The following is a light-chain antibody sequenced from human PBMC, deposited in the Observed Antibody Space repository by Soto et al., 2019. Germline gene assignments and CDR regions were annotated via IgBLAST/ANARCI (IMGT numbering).Light chain of an antibody. J-gene: IGKJ1*01. CDR1: QAIVND. Sequence: AIQMTQSPSSLSASVGDRVTITCRASQAIVNDLCWYQQIPGKAPKLLIYAASRLHSGVPSKFSGSGSGSDFTLTISSLQPEDFATYYCLQNYRSPWTFGQGTKVELK. CDR2: AAS. V-gene: IGKV1-6*01. CDR3: LQNYRSPWT.